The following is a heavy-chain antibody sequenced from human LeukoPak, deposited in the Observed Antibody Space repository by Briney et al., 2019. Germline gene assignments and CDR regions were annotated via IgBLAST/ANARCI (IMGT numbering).Heavy chain of an antibody. D-gene: IGHD4-17*01. V-gene: IGHV3-30*01. J-gene: IGHJ4*02. Sequence: PGGSLRLSCAASGFTFSSYAMHWVRQAPGKGLEWVAVISYDGSNKYYADSVKGRFTISRDNSKNTLYLQMNSLRAEDTAVYYCAAATDSGLFDYWGQGTLVTVSS. CDR2: ISYDGSNK. CDR1: GFTFSSYA. CDR3: AAATDSGLFDY.